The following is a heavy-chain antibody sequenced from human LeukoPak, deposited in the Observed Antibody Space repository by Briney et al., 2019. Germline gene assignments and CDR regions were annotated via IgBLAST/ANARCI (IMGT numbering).Heavy chain of an antibody. CDR2: IYYSGST. CDR3: ARDPRYYDILTGGY. CDR1: GGSISSSSYY. Sequence: SETLSLTCTVSGGSISSSSYYWGWIRQPPGKGLEWIGSIYYSGSTYYNPSLKSRVTISVDTSKNQFSLKLSSVTAADTAVYYCARDPRYYDILTGGYWGQGTLVTVSS. V-gene: IGHV4-39*07. D-gene: IGHD3-9*01. J-gene: IGHJ4*02.